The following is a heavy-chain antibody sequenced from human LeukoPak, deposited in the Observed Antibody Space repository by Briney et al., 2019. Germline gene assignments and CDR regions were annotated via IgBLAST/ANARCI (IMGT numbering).Heavy chain of an antibody. CDR3: ARAHGSGSYYKSPRDYGMDV. D-gene: IGHD3-10*01. J-gene: IGHJ6*02. Sequence: PGGSLRLSCAASGFTFSSYSMNWVRQAPGKGLERVSSISSSSSYIYYADSVKGRFTISRDNAKNSLYLQMNSLRAEDTAVYYCARAHGSGSYYKSPRDYGMDVWGQGTTVTVSS. CDR1: GFTFSSYS. V-gene: IGHV3-21*01. CDR2: ISSSSSYI.